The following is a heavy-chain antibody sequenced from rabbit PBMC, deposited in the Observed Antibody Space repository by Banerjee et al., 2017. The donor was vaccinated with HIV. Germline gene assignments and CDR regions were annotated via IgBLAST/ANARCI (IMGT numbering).Heavy chain of an antibody. V-gene: IGHV1S45*01. CDR1: GFDFSSNA. D-gene: IGHD4-1*01. J-gene: IGHJ4*01. Sequence: QEQLVESGGDLVKPGASLTLTCTASGFDFSSNAMCWVRQAPGKGPEWIACIGASSVYTYYASWAKGRFTISKTSSTTVTLQMTSLTAADTATYFCARDGDSGVWYYFNLWGPGTLVT. CDR2: IGASSVYT. CDR3: ARDGDSGVWYYFNL.